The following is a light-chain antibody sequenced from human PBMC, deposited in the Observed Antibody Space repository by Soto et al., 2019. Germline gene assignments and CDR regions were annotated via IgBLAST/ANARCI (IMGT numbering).Light chain of an antibody. Sequence: QSALTQPASVSGSPGQSITISCTGTSSDVGNYKYVSWYQQHPGKAPKLIIYEVSNRPSGVSDRFSGSKSSNTASLTISGLQAEDETDYYCLSYTSSGTYVFGTGTKVTVL. V-gene: IGLV2-14*01. J-gene: IGLJ1*01. CDR2: EVS. CDR1: SSDVGNYKY. CDR3: LSYTSSGTYV.